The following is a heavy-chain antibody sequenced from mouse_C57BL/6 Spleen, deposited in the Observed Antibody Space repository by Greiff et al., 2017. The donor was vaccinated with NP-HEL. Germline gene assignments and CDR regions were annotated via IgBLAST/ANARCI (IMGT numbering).Heavy chain of an antibody. Sequence: QVQLQQSGAELVMPGASVKLSCKASGYTFTSYWMHWVKQRPGQGLEWIGEIDPSDSYTNYNQKFKGKSTLTVDKSSSTAYMQLSSLTSEDSAVYYCARAYYGYGFDYWGQGTTLTVSS. V-gene: IGHV1-69*01. CDR2: IDPSDSYT. J-gene: IGHJ2*01. D-gene: IGHD2-9*01. CDR1: GYTFTSYW. CDR3: ARAYYGYGFDY.